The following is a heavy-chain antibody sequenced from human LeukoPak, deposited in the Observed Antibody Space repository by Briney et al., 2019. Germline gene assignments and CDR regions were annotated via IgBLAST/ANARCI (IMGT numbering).Heavy chain of an antibody. D-gene: IGHD6-13*01. J-gene: IGHJ6*03. CDR2: INTNTGNP. CDR1: GYTFTSYA. V-gene: IGHV7-4-1*01. CDR3: ASPGRVTAAGTFTTDYYYYMDV. Sequence: ASVKVSCKASGYTFTSYAMNWVRQAPGQGLEWMGWINTNTGNPTYAQGFTGRFVFSLDTSVSTAYLQIGSLKAEDTAVYYCASPGRVTAAGTFTTDYYYYMDVWGKGTTVTVSS.